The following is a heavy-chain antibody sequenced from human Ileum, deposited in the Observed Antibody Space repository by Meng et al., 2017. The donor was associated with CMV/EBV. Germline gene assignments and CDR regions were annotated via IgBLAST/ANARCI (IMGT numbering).Heavy chain of an antibody. CDR2: INPSDGTA. CDR3: ARRRDGFNFFDY. V-gene: IGHV1-46*01. D-gene: IGHD5-24*01. Sequence: CKASGYYFISYYLHWVRQAPGQGLEWMATINPSDGTATCAQTFQGRVTMTRATSTSTVYMDLSSLRSEDTAVYYCARRRDGFNFFDYWGQGTLVTVSS. CDR1: GYYFISYY. J-gene: IGHJ4*02.